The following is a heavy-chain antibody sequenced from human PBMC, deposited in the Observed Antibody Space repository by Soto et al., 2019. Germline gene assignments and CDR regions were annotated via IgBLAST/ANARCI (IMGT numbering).Heavy chain of an antibody. D-gene: IGHD6-19*01. J-gene: IGHJ4*02. Sequence: PSQTLSLICAISGDSVSSKSAAWNWIRRSPSRGLEWLGRTYYRSKWYNDYAVSVKSRITINPDTSKNQFSLQLNSVTPEDTSVYYWARGRSSGWAIDDWGQGTLVTVSS. CDR2: TYYRSKWYN. CDR3: ARGRSSGWAIDD. V-gene: IGHV6-1*01. CDR1: GDSVSSKSAA.